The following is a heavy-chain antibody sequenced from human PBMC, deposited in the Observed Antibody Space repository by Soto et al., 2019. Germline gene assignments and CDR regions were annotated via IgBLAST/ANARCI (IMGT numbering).Heavy chain of an antibody. CDR2: IIPILGIA. V-gene: IGHV1-69*02. D-gene: IGHD2-2*01. CDR3: ARAVHPCSSTSCYGYWFDP. J-gene: IGHJ5*02. CDR1: GGTFSSYT. Sequence: GASVKVSCKASGGTFSSYTISWVRQAPGQGLEWMGRIIPILGIANYAQKFQGRVTITADKSTSTAYMELSSLRSEDTAVYYCARAVHPCSSTSCYGYWFDPWGQGTLVTVSS.